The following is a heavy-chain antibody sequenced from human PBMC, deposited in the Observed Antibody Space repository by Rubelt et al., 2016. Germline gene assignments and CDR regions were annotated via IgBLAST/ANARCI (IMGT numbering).Heavy chain of an antibody. CDR3: ARGWRRTGGDYMYFDY. CDR1: GGSFSGYY. D-gene: IGHD4-17*01. V-gene: IGHV4-34*01. CDR2: IYYSGST. J-gene: IGHJ4*02. Sequence: QVQLQQWGAGLLKPSETLSLTCAVYGGSFSGYYWGWIRQPPGKGLEWIGSIYYSGSTYYNPSLKCWVSIFVCTSKNPFFLKLGSVTAAGTAVYYCARGWRRTGGDYMYFDYWGQGTLVTVSS.